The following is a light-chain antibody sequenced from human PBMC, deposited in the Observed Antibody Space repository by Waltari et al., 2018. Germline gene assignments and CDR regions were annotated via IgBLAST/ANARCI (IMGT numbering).Light chain of an antibody. CDR3: QQSYSTPFT. J-gene: IGKJ3*01. CDR1: QNISSY. V-gene: IGKV1-39*01. Sequence: DLQMTQSPSSLSASVGDRVTITCRASQNISSYLKWYQQKPGKAPKLVIYAASSLQSGVPSRFSGSGSGTDVTLTISNLQPEDFATYYCQQSYSTPFTFGPGTKVDIK. CDR2: AAS.